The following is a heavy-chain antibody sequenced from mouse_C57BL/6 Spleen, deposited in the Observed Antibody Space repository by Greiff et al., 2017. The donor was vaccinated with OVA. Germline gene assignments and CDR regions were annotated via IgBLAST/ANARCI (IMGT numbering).Heavy chain of an antibody. CDR1: GYTFTSYW. Sequence: QVQLKQPGAELVRPGTSVKLSCKASGYTFTSYWMHWVKQRPGQGLEWIGVIDPSDSYTNYNQKFKGKATLTVDTSSSTAYMQLSSLTSEDSAVYYCARSIITTVESAHYYAMDYWGQGTSVTVSS. CDR2: IDPSDSYT. D-gene: IGHD1-1*01. V-gene: IGHV1-59*01. J-gene: IGHJ4*01. CDR3: ARSIITTVESAHYYAMDY.